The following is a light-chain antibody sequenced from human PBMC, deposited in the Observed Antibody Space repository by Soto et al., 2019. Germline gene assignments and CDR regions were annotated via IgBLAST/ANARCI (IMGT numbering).Light chain of an antibody. J-gene: IGKJ1*01. CDR2: AAS. V-gene: IGKV1-27*01. CDR1: QGIGTY. Sequence: DIQMTQSPSSLSASVGDRVTITCRASQGIGTYLAWYQQKPGKVPKLLIYAASTLQSGVPSRFSGSGSGTDFTLTISSLQPEDVVTYYCQKYNSAPWTFGQGTKVEIK. CDR3: QKYNSAPWT.